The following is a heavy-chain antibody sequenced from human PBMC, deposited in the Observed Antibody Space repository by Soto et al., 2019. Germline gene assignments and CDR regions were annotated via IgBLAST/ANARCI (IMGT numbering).Heavy chain of an antibody. D-gene: IGHD2-21*01. J-gene: IGHJ4*02. CDR2: ISYDGSVK. CDR1: GFTFSSYG. Sequence: QVQLVESGGDVVQPGRSLRLSCAASGFTFSSYGMHWVRQAPGKGLEWVAVISYDGSVKYYADSVKGRFTISRDNSKNTLYLQMSSLRAEDTAVYYCAGEVASGYWGQGTLVTVSS. V-gene: IGHV3-30*03. CDR3: AGEVASGY.